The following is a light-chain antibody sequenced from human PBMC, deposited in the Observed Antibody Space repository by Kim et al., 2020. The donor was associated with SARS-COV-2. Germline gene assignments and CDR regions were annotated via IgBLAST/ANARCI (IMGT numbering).Light chain of an antibody. CDR3: SSYTSASPYI. V-gene: IGLV2-18*02. Sequence: SVTISCTGTSNDIVFYNRVSWYQQSPGTAPKLLIYEVTNRPSGVPDRFSGSKSGNTASLTISGLQAEDEADYYCSSYTSASPYIFGSGTKVTVL. J-gene: IGLJ1*01. CDR1: SNDIVFYNR. CDR2: EVT.